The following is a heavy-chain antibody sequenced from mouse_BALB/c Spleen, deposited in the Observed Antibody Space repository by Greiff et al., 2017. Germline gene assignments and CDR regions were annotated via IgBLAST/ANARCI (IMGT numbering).Heavy chain of an antibody. V-gene: IGHV14-3*02. CDR2: IDPANGNT. D-gene: IGHD2-4*01. J-gene: IGHJ2*01. CDR1: GFNIKDTY. CDR3: ARDDYDRLVDY. Sequence: VQLQQSGAELVKPGASVKLSCTASGFNIKDTYMHWVKQRPEQGLEWIGRIDPANGNTKYDPKFQGKATITADTSSNTAYLQLSSLTSEDTAVYYCARDDYDRLVDYWGQGTTLTVAS.